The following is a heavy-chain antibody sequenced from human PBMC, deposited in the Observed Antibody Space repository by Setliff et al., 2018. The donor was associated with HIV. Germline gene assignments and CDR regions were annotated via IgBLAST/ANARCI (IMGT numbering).Heavy chain of an antibody. V-gene: IGHV4-61*02. CDR3: ARSSSSWSGWFDP. D-gene: IGHD6-13*01. J-gene: IGHJ5*01. CDR1: GDSISSGSYY. Sequence: PSETLSLTCTVSGDSISSGSYYWSWIRQPAGKGLEWIGRIYTSGTTNYNPSLKSRVTISVDTSKNQFSLKLSSVTAADTAVYYCARSSSSWSGWFDPWGQGTTVTVSS. CDR2: IYTSGTT.